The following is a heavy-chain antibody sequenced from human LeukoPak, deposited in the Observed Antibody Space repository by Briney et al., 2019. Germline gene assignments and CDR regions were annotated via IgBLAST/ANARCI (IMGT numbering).Heavy chain of an antibody. CDR1: GYTFTSYY. CDR2: INPSGGST. D-gene: IGHD3-22*01. V-gene: IGHV1-46*01. J-gene: IGHJ3*02. Sequence: ASVKVSCKASGYTFTSYYMHWVRQAPGQGLEWMGIINPSGGSTSYAQKFQGRVTMTRDMSTSTVYMELSSLRSEDTAVYYCAREHSSGYYFDAFDIWGQGTMVTVSS. CDR3: AREHSSGYYFDAFDI.